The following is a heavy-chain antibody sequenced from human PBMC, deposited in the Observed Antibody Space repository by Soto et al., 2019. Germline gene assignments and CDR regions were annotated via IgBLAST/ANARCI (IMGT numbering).Heavy chain of an antibody. D-gene: IGHD4-17*01. CDR1: GYTFTSYG. V-gene: IGHV1-18*01. Sequence: GASVKVSCKASGYTFTSYGISWVRQAPGQGLEWMGWISAYNGNTNYAQKLQGRVTMTTDTSTSTAYMELRSLRSDDTAVYYCAIVGTVTALIDVFDIWGQGSMVTVSS. CDR2: ISAYNGNT. J-gene: IGHJ3*02. CDR3: AIVGTVTALIDVFDI.